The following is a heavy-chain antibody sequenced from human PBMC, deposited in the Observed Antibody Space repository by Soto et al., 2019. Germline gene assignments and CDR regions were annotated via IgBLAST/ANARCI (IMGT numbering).Heavy chain of an antibody. D-gene: IGHD5-18*01. V-gene: IGHV3-15*01. J-gene: IGHJ4*02. Sequence: GGSLRLSCAASGFTFSNAWMSWVRQAPGKGLEWVGRIKSKTDGGTTDYAAPVKGRFTISRDDSKNTLYLQMNSLKTEDTAVYYCTTAVPPREGYSYGYDYWGQGTPVTVSS. CDR3: TTAVPPREGYSYGYDY. CDR1: GFTFSNAW. CDR2: IKSKTDGGTT.